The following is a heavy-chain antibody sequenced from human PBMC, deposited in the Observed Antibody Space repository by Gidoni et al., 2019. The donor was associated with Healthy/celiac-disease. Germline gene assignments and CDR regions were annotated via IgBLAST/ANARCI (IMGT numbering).Heavy chain of an antibody. CDR3: ARSAGHYYDSSGQGYFDY. J-gene: IGHJ4*02. CDR2: ISYDGSNK. D-gene: IGHD3-22*01. V-gene: IGHV3-30*01. Sequence: QVQLVESGGGVVQPGRSLRLSCAASGFTFSSYAMHWVRQAPGMGLEWVAVISYDGSNKYYADSVKGRFTISRDNSKNTLYLQMNSLRAEDTAVYYCARSAGHYYDSSGQGYFDYWGQGTLVTVSS. CDR1: GFTFSSYA.